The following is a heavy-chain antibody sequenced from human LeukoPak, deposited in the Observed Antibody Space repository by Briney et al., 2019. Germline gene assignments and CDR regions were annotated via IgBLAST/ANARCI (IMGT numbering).Heavy chain of an antibody. V-gene: IGHV4-31*01. CDR1: GGSISSGGYF. J-gene: IGHJ4*02. D-gene: IGHD3-22*01. CDR3: ARAARGYLYYFDY. Sequence: KPSETLSLTCTVSGGSISSGGYFWSWIRQHPGKDLEWIGYIYYTGSTYYNPSLKSQVAMSLDTSKNQFSLKLSSVTAADTAVYYCARAARGYLYYFDYWGQGTLVTVSS. CDR2: IYYTGST.